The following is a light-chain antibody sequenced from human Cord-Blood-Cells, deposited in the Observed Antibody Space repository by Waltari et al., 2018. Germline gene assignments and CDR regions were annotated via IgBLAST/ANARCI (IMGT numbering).Light chain of an antibody. CDR2: EGS. CDR1: SRDVGSYNL. V-gene: IGLV2-23*01. J-gene: IGLJ2*01. Sequence: QSALTQPASVSGSPVQSITISCTVPSRDVGSYNLFPWYQQHPGKPPKLMIYEGSKRPSGVSNRFSGSKSGNTASLTISGLQAEDEADYYCCSYAGSSTLVFGGGTKLTVL. CDR3: CSYAGSSTLV.